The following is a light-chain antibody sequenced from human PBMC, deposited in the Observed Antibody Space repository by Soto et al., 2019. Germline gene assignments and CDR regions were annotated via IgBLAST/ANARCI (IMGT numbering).Light chain of an antibody. Sequence: QSVLTQPPSLSGSPGQSVAISCTGTSSDVGSYNRVSWYQQPPGTAPKLMIYDVNNRPSGVPDRFSGSKSGNTASLTISGLQAEDEADYYCSSYTISSTYVFGTGTKVTVL. CDR3: SSYTISSTYV. CDR2: DVN. J-gene: IGLJ1*01. V-gene: IGLV2-18*02. CDR1: SSDVGSYNR.